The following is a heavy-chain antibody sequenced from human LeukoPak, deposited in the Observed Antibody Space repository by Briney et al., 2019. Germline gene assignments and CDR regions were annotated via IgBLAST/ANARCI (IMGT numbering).Heavy chain of an antibody. CDR3: ARQGKSIAARRSPNDAFDI. V-gene: IGHV3-23*01. CDR2: ISGSGGGT. J-gene: IGHJ3*02. Sequence: GGSLRLSCAVSGFTFSTYAMSWVRQAPGKGLEWVSGISGSGGGTYYADSVKGRFTISRDNSKNSLYLQMNSLRAEDTAVYYCARQGKSIAARRSPNDAFDIWGQGTMVTVSS. CDR1: GFTFSTYA. D-gene: IGHD6-6*01.